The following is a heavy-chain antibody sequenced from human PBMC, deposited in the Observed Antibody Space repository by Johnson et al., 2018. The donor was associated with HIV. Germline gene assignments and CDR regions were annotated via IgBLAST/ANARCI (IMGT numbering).Heavy chain of an antibody. J-gene: IGHJ3*02. CDR1: GFTFSSNA. V-gene: IGHV3-30-3*01. CDR2: ISYDGSNK. CDR3: ARGSYNFWSGEREAFDI. Sequence: VQLVESGGGVVQPGRSLRLSCAASGFTFSSNAMHWVRQAPGKGLEWVAVISYDGSNKYYADSVKGRFTISRDNSKNTLYLQMNSLRAEDTAVYYCARGSYNFWSGEREAFDIWGQGTMVTVSS. D-gene: IGHD3-3*01.